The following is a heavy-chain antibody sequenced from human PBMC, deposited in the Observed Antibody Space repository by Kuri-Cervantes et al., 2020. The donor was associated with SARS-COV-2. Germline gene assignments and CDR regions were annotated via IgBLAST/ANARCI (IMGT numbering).Heavy chain of an antibody. D-gene: IGHD3-3*01. V-gene: IGHV4-59*01. Sequence: SETLSLTCTVSGGSISSYYWSWIRQPPGKGLKWIGYIYYSGSTNYNPSLKSRVTISVDTSKNQFSLKLSSVAAADTAVYYCARALWSGYCTFDIWGQGTMVTVSS. CDR1: GGSISSYY. CDR2: IYYSGST. CDR3: ARALWSGYCTFDI. J-gene: IGHJ3*02.